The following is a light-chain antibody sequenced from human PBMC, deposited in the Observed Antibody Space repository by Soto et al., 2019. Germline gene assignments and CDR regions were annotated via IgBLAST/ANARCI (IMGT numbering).Light chain of an antibody. Sequence: EIVLTQSPGTLSLSPGGRATLSCRASQSVTSDYLAWYQQKPGQAPRLLIHGASSRATGIPDRFSGSGSGTDFTLTISRLEPEDFAVYYCQQYNTYSTFGQGTRLEIK. J-gene: IGKJ5*01. V-gene: IGKV3-20*01. CDR1: QSVTSDY. CDR3: QQYNTYST. CDR2: GAS.